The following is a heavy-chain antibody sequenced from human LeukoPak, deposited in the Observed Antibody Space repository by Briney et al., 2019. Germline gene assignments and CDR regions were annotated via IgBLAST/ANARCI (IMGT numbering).Heavy chain of an antibody. D-gene: IGHD2-2*01. Sequence: PGESLRLSCAASGFTFSSYSMNWVRQAPGKGLEWVSSISSSSSYIYYADSVKGRFTISRDNAKNSLYLQMNSLRAEDTAVYYCARDRCSSTSCSFDYWGQGTLVTVSS. CDR1: GFTFSSYS. J-gene: IGHJ4*02. V-gene: IGHV3-21*01. CDR3: ARDRCSSTSCSFDY. CDR2: ISSSSSYI.